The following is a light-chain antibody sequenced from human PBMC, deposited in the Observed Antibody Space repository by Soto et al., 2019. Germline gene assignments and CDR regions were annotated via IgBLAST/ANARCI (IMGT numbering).Light chain of an antibody. CDR1: QSVTTN. J-gene: IGKJ1*01. CDR2: GAS. V-gene: IGKV3-20*01. Sequence: EVVMTQSPATLSVSPGERATLSCRASQSVTTNMAWYQQKPSQAPRLLIYGASSRATGIPDRFGGSGSGTDFTLTISRLEPDDFAVYYCQQYSSFPRTFGQGTKVDIK. CDR3: QQYSSFPRT.